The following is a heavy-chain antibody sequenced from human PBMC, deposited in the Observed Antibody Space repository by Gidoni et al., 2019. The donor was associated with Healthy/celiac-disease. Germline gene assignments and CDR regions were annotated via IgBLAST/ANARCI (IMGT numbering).Heavy chain of an antibody. CDR1: GFTFNSYG. V-gene: IGHV3-30*18. D-gene: IGHD3-10*01. CDR3: AKVHYYGSGSYEEPLFDY. CDR2: ISYDGSNK. J-gene: IGHJ4*02. Sequence: QVQLVESGGGVVQPGRSLRLSCAASGFTFNSYGMHWVRQAPGKGLEWVAVISYDGSNKYYADSVKGRFTISRDNSKNTLYLQMNSLRAEDTAVYYCAKVHYYGSGSYEEPLFDYWGQGTLVTVSS.